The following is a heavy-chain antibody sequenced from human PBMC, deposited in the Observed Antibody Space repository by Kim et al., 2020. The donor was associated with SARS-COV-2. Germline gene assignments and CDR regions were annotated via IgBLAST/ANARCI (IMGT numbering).Heavy chain of an antibody. Sequence: GGSLRLSCAASGFTFSSYWMHWVRQAPGKGLVWVSRINSDGSSTSYADSVKGRFTISRDNAKNTLYLQMNSLRAEDTAVYYCARDRLHYPSAAVAGHYYYDGRDVWGQGTTVTVSS. CDR2: INSDGSST. D-gene: IGHD6-19*01. J-gene: IGHJ6*02. CDR1: GFTFSSYW. V-gene: IGHV3-74*01. CDR3: ARDRLHYPSAAVAGHYYYDGRDV.